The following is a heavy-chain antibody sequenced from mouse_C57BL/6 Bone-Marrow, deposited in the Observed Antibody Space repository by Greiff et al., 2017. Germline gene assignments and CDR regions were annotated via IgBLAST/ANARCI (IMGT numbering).Heavy chain of an antibody. Sequence: QVQLKQPGAELVKPGASAKLSCKASGYTFTSYWMHWVKQRPGQGLEWIGMIHPNSGSTNYNEKFKSKATLTVDKSSSTAYQQLSSLTSEDSAVYYCAGNYYGPYWGQGTLVTVSA. J-gene: IGHJ3*01. CDR3: AGNYYGPY. V-gene: IGHV1-64*01. CDR2: IHPNSGST. CDR1: GYTFTSYW. D-gene: IGHD1-1*01.